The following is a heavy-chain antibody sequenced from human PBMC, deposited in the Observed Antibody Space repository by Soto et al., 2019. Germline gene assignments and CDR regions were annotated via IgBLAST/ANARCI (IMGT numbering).Heavy chain of an antibody. V-gene: IGHV4-59*02. CDR2: MHYTGFS. CDR1: GDSVTSHY. Sequence: PSETLSLTCSFSGDSVTSHYLTWIRQSPEKGLEWIGYMHYTGFSHYNPSLKSRLTISVDRSKNQLTLQLTSVTVADTALYYCAKKRVTGSSERNFDYWGQGTLVTVSS. D-gene: IGHD2-21*02. CDR3: AKKRVTGSSERNFDY. J-gene: IGHJ4*02.